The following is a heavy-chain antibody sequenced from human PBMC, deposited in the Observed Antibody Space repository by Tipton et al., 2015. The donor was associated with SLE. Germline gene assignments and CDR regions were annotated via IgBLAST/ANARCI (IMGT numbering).Heavy chain of an antibody. V-gene: IGHV4-38-2*01. CDR2: MSHSGDT. CDR1: GYSISSGYR. CDR3: ATFYMYSSSPWYFDL. D-gene: IGHD6-13*01. Sequence: TLSLTCSVSGYSISSGYRWGWIRQSPGKGLEWIGTMSHSGDTYYNPSLESRVTMSMDTSKNQFSLELASVTAADTAVYYCATFYMYSSSPWYFDLWGRGTPVTVSS. J-gene: IGHJ2*01.